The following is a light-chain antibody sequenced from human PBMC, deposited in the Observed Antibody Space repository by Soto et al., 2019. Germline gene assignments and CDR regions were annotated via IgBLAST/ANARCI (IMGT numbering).Light chain of an antibody. Sequence: EIVLTQSPGTLSLSPGESATLSCRATQNIMNNYLAWYQQKPGQAPRLLIYGASIRATGISDRFSGGGSGTYFTLTISRLEPEDIAVYYCQQYGDSPRTFGQGTKVEIK. V-gene: IGKV3-20*01. J-gene: IGKJ1*01. CDR2: GAS. CDR3: QQYGDSPRT. CDR1: QNIMNNY.